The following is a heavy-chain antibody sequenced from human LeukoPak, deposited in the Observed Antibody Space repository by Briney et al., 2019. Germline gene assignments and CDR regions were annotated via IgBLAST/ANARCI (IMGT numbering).Heavy chain of an antibody. CDR1: GFTFSNYW. Sequence: GGSLRLSCGASGFTFSNYWMSWVRQAPGKGLEWVINISQDGSGKNYADSVEGRFTISRDNSKNTLFLQMNSLRVEDTAPYYCAKSVAIYFYYGLDVWGQGTTVTVSS. V-gene: IGHV3-7*03. J-gene: IGHJ6*02. CDR3: AKSVAIYFYYGLDV. CDR2: ISQDGSGK. D-gene: IGHD3-3*01.